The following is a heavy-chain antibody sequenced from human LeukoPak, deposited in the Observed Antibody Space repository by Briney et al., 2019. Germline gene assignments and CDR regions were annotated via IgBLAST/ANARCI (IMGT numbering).Heavy chain of an antibody. CDR1: GASFSGYY. CDR2: INHSGST. V-gene: IGHV4-34*01. CDR3: ARVGYSSGWYMAYYYGTDV. J-gene: IGHJ6*02. Sequence: KTSETLSLTCAVYGASFSGYYWSWIRQPPGKGLEWIGEINHSGSTNYNPSLKSRVTISVDTSKNQFSLKLSSVTAADTAVYYCARVGYSSGWYMAYYYGTDVWGQGTTVTVSS. D-gene: IGHD6-19*01.